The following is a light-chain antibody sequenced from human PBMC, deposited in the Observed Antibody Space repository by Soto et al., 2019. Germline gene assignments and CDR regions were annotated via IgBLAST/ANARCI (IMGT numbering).Light chain of an antibody. Sequence: DIQMTQSPSTLSASVGDRATITCRASQSISRSLAWYQQKPGKAPSLLIYDASSLEGRVPSRFSGSGFGTEFTLTITNLQPADFATYYCQQYSDFLISFGPGTKVDI. CDR3: QQYSDFLIS. V-gene: IGKV1-5*01. CDR1: QSISRS. CDR2: DAS. J-gene: IGKJ3*01.